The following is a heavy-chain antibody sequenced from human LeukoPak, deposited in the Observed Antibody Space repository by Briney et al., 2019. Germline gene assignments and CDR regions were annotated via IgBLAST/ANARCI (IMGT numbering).Heavy chain of an antibody. J-gene: IGHJ4*02. Sequence: ASVKVSCKASGYTFTSYYMHWVRQAPGQGLEWMGIINPSGGSTSYAQKFQGRVTMTRDTSTSAVYMELSSLRSEDTAVYYCARQRWLQPFDYWGQGTLVTVSS. CDR2: INPSGGST. V-gene: IGHV1-46*01. CDR3: ARQRWLQPFDY. D-gene: IGHD5-24*01. CDR1: GYTFTSYY.